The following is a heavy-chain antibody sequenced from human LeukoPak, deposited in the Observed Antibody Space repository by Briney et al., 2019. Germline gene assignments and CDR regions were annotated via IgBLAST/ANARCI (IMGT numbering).Heavy chain of an antibody. CDR3: TRGGGNYLVDY. CDR1: GYTFTTYG. Sequence: GASVKVSCKASGYTFTTYGISWVRQAPGQGLEWMGWFNVNTGNTKYAQNLQGRVTLTADTSTRTAYMDLRSLRSDDTAMYYCTRGGGNYLVDYWGQGTLVTVSS. V-gene: IGHV1-18*01. CDR2: FNVNTGNT. J-gene: IGHJ4*02. D-gene: IGHD1-7*01.